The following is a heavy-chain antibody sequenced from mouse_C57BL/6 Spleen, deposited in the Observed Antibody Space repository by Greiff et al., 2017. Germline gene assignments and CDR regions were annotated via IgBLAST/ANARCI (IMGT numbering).Heavy chain of an antibody. J-gene: IGHJ3*01. CDR1: GYAFTNYL. D-gene: IGHD2-4*01. CDR2: VNPGSGGT. V-gene: IGHV1-54*01. CDR3: ARPISYDYDGVAY. Sequence: VQLQQSGAELVRPGTSVKVSCKASGYAFTNYLIEWVKQRPGQGLEWIGVVNPGSGGTNYNEKFKGKATLTADKSSSTAYMQLSSLTSDDSAVYFCARPISYDYDGVAYWGQGTLVTVSA.